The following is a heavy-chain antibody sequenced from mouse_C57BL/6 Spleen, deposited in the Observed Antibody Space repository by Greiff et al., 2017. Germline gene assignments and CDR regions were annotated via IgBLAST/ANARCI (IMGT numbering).Heavy chain of an antibody. CDR3: AIYYCSIPFAY. V-gene: IGHV1-74*01. CDR1: GYTFTSYW. J-gene: IGHJ3*01. CDR2: IHPSASDT. Sequence: QVPLQQPGAELVKPGASVKVSCKASGYTFTSYWMHWVKQSPGQGLEWIGRIHPSASDTNYYHKFKGKATLTVDKSSSTAYMQLSSLTSEDSAVYYCAIYYCSIPFAYWGQGTLVTVSA. D-gene: IGHD1-1*01.